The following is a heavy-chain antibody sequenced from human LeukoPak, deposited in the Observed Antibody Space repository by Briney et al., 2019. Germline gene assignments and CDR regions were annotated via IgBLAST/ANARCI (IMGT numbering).Heavy chain of an antibody. Sequence: RPSETLSLTCTVSGASVSDNNYYWGWIRQPPGKGLEWIASIYYSGSTYYNPSLKSRVTISVDTSKNHLSLILSSVTAADTAVYYCAPGGYIGYGHAFDIWGQGTMVTVSS. CDR3: APGGYIGYGHAFDI. CDR2: IYYSGST. CDR1: GASVSDNNYY. J-gene: IGHJ3*02. V-gene: IGHV4-39*07. D-gene: IGHD5-12*01.